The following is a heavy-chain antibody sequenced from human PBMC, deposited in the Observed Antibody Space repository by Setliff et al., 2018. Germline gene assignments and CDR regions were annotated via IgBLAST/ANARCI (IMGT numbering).Heavy chain of an antibody. D-gene: IGHD6-19*01. CDR2: ITGSESSA. CDR1: GFTFSSYA. Sequence: GGSLRLSCAASGFTFSSYAMIWVRQAPGKGLEWVSTITGSESSAYYADAVKGRFTVSRDNSKNMLYLQMNSLRDEDTARYYCEAAGYWGQGMLVTVSS. CDR3: EAAGY. J-gene: IGHJ4*02. V-gene: IGHV3-23*01.